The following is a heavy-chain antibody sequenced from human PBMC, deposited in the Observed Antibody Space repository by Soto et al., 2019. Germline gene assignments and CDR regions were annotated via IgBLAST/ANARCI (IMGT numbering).Heavy chain of an antibody. CDR1: GFTFANAW. J-gene: IGHJ4*01. V-gene: IGHV3-15*07. CDR2: IKSKNDGGTT. CDR3: TIDSYITSLLVRLAY. Sequence: GGSLRLSCAASGFTFANAWINWVRQAPGKGLEWVGRIKSKNDGGTTDFAAPVKDRFAISRDDSRNLVYLQMNSLKSEDTAVYYCTIDSYITSLLVRLAYWGHGTLVPVSS. D-gene: IGHD2-2*01.